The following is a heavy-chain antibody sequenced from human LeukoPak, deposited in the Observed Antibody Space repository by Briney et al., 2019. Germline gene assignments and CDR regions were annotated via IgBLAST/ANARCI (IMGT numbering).Heavy chain of an antibody. D-gene: IGHD6-19*01. CDR3: ARDGSGWEPNFDY. J-gene: IGHJ4*02. CDR2: ISYDGSNK. Sequence: GGSLRLSCAASGFTFTSYGMHWVRQAPGKGLEWVTFISYDGSNKYYADSVKGRFTISRDNSKNTLYLQMNSLRAEDTAVYYCARDGSGWEPNFDYWGQGTLVTVSS. CDR1: GFTFTSYG. V-gene: IGHV3-30*03.